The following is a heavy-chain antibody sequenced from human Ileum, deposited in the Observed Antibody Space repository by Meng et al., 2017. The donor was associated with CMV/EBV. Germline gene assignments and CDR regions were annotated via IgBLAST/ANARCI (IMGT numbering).Heavy chain of an antibody. J-gene: IGHJ4*02. V-gene: IGHV3-23*01. CDR3: AKGSGYSYQPYYFDY. CDR1: GFTFSNYA. Sequence: GGSLRLSCAASGFTFSNYAMNWVRQAPGKGLEWVSIISASGAHTYYTDSVKGRFTISRDNSKNTLYLQMNSLRAEDTAVYYCAKGSGYSYQPYYFDYWGRGTLVTVSS. D-gene: IGHD5-18*01. CDR2: ISASGAHT.